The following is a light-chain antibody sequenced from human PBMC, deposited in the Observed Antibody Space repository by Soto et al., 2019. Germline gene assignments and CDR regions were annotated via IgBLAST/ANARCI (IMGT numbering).Light chain of an antibody. CDR1: QGVNSIY. V-gene: IGKV3-20*01. CDR3: QQYGDSPTT. J-gene: IGKJ1*01. Sequence: EIVLTQSPGTLSLPPGERATLSCRASQGVNSIYLAWYQQKPGQAPRLLIYDASSRATGIPDRFSGSGSGTDFTLTISRLEPEDFAVYYCQQYGDSPTTFGQGTKVEIK. CDR2: DAS.